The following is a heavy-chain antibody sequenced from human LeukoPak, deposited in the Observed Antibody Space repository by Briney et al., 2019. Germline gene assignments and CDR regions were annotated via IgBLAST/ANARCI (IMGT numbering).Heavy chain of an antibody. J-gene: IGHJ4*02. CDR2: INHSGST. CDR1: GGSFSSYY. D-gene: IGHD6-13*01. V-gene: IGHV4-34*01. Sequence: SETLSLTCAVYGGSFSSYYWSWIRQPPGKGLEWIGEINHSGSTNCNPSLKSRVTISVDTSKNQFSLKLSSVTAADTAVYYCARSGSSWFPFDYWGQGTLVTVSS. CDR3: ARSGSSWFPFDY.